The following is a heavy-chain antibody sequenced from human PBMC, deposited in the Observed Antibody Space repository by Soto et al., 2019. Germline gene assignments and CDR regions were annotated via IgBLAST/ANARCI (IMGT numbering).Heavy chain of an antibody. D-gene: IGHD4-17*01. CDR1: GGTFSSYT. Sequence: QVQLVQSGAEVKKPGSSVKVSCKASGGTFSSYTISWVRQAHGQGLEWMGRIIPILGIANYAQKFQGRVTITADKSTSTAYMELSSLRSEDTAVYYCARDYYGGNAYYYGMDVWGQGTTVTVSS. CDR3: ARDYYGGNAYYYGMDV. J-gene: IGHJ6*02. V-gene: IGHV1-69*08. CDR2: IIPILGIA.